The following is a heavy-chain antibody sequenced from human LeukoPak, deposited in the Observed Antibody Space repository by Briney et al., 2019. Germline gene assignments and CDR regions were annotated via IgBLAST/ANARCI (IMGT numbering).Heavy chain of an antibody. D-gene: IGHD3-3*01. CDR3: ARESITIFGVVRGHYYGMDV. J-gene: IGHJ6*02. CDR2: ISYDGSNK. Sequence: PGGSLRLSCAASGFTFSNYAMNWVRQAPGKGLEWVAVISYDGSNKYYADSVKGRFTISRDNSKNTLYLQMNSLRAEDTAVYYCARESITIFGVVRGHYYGMDVWGQGTTVTVSS. CDR1: GFTFSNYA. V-gene: IGHV3-30-3*01.